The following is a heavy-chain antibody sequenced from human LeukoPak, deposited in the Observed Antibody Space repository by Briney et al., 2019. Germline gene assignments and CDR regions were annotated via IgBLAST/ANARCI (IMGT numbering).Heavy chain of an antibody. CDR1: GGSISSYY. J-gene: IGHJ6*03. D-gene: IGHD2-21*02. CDR3: ARRGVVTATSFDAMDV. Sequence: PSETLSLTCTVSGGSISSYYWIWIRQPPGKGLEWIRYIYYTGSTNYSPSLTSRVTISVATSKSQFSLRLSSVTTADTAVYYCARRGVVTATSFDAMDVWGNGTTVTVSS. V-gene: IGHV4-59*01. CDR2: IYYTGST.